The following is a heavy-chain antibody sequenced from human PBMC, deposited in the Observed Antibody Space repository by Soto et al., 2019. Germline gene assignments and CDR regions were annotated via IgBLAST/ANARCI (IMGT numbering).Heavy chain of an antibody. V-gene: IGHV2-5*01. CDR1: GFSLNTRAVG. CDR3: AHRHDLGGFDI. J-gene: IGHJ3*02. D-gene: IGHD2-15*01. Sequence: SGPTLVNPTQTLTLTCTFSGFSLNTRAVGVGWIRQPPGKALEWLALINWNAAKRYSPSLKDRLTITKDSSKNHVVLTMTNIDPVDSATYYCAHRHDLGGFDIWGQGTTVTVSS. CDR2: INWNAAK.